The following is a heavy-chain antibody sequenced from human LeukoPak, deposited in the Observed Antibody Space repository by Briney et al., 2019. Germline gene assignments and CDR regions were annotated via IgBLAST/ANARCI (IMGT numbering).Heavy chain of an antibody. CDR2: ISSSGSTI. CDR1: GFTFSSYA. J-gene: IGHJ4*02. D-gene: IGHD6-19*01. CDR3: ARGTVAGKAPY. V-gene: IGHV3-48*01. Sequence: GGSLRLSCAASGFTFSSYAMSWVRQAPRKGLEWVSYISSSGSTIYYADSVKGRFSISRDNAKNSLHLQMNSLRAEDTAVYYCARGTVAGKAPYWGQGTLVTVSS.